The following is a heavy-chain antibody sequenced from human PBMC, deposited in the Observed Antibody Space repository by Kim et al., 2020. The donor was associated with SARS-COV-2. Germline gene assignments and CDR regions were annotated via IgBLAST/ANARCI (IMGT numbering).Heavy chain of an antibody. V-gene: IGHV3-23*01. J-gene: IGHJ4*02. D-gene: IGHD3-22*01. CDR1: GFTFSSDS. CDR2: LSGSGRHT. Sequence: GGSLRLSCAAAGFTFSSDSMRWVRQAPGKGLEWVSALSGSGRHTSFADSGKGRFTISRDNSKNTVHLQMNSLSAEDTAVYQCVKSVASGVYFYERGGDYWGQGTLVTVSS. CDR3: VKSVASGVYFYERGGDY.